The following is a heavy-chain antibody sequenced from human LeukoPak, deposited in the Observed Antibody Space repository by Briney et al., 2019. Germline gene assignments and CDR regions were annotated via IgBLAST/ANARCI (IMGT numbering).Heavy chain of an antibody. D-gene: IGHD1-14*01. Sequence: GGSLRLSCATSGFTFSDYYMTWLRQAPGKGLEWVSFISHSGASIYYADSAKGRFTISRDNANNSVSLQVNSLRADDTAIYYCARGITTTLSLDPWGQGTLVSVSS. CDR3: ARGITTTLSLDP. V-gene: IGHV3-11*01. CDR1: GFTFSDYY. J-gene: IGHJ5*02. CDR2: ISHSGASI.